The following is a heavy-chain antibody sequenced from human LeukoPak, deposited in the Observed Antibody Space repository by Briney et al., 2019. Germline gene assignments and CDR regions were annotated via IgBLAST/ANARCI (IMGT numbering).Heavy chain of an antibody. CDR2: INWNGGST. CDR3: ARDQRWRFNFDY. Sequence: GGSLRLSCAASGFTFDDYGLSWVRQAPGKGLEWVSTINWNGGSTGYADSVKGRFTISRDNAKNSLYLQMNSLRAEDTAVYYCARDQRWRFNFDYWGQGTLVTVSS. D-gene: IGHD4-23*01. V-gene: IGHV3-20*04. CDR1: GFTFDDYG. J-gene: IGHJ4*02.